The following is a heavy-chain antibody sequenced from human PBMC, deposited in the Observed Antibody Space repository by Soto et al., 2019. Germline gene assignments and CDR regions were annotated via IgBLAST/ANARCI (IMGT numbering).Heavy chain of an antibody. J-gene: IGHJ4*02. CDR3: AKADGEQWLVPHLHN. CDR2: ISCCGGST. D-gene: IGHD6-19*01. V-gene: IGHV3-23*01. Sequence: EVQLLESGGGVVQPGGSLRLSCVASGFNFKKFAMAWVRQAPGEGLEWVSGISCCGGSTSYADSVKGRFSIARDDSKNTLSLQMNSLRVEDTAQYYCAKADGEQWLVPHLHNWGQGTLVTVS. CDR1: GFNFKKFA.